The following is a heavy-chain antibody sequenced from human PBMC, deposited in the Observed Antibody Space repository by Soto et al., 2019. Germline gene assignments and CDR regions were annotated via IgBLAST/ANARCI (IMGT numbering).Heavy chain of an antibody. D-gene: IGHD2-2*01. CDR1: GGTFDSNA. CDR2: IIPIFGTI. CDR3: AREGLTFGPGAVGGAFDI. J-gene: IGHJ3*02. V-gene: IGHV1-69*12. Sequence: QVQLVQSGTEVRKPGSSVKVSCKASGGTFDSNAISWVRLAPGQGLEWMGGIIPIFGTINNAQKFQDRVTMTADEAAKIVYMELSSLRSEDTAIYYCAREGLTFGPGAVGGAFDIWGQGTLVTVSS.